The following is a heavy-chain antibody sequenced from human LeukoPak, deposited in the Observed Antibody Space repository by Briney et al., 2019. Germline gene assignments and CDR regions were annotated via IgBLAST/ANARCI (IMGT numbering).Heavy chain of an antibody. CDR1: GFTFSSYG. J-gene: IGHJ4*02. CDR3: ARDTSFSHYDILTGYHAKYFDY. V-gene: IGHV3-30*02. D-gene: IGHD3-9*01. Sequence: GGSLRLSCAASGFTFSSYGMHWVRQAPGKGLEWVAFIRYDGSNKYYADSVKGRFTISRDNAKNSLYLQMNSLRAEDTAVYYCARDTSFSHYDILTGYHAKYFDYWGQGTLVTVSS. CDR2: IRYDGSNK.